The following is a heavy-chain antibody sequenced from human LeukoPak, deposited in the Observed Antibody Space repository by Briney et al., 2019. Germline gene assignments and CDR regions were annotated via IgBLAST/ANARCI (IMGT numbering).Heavy chain of an antibody. Sequence: PGGSLRLSCAASGFSFRSCWMSWVRQAPGKGLEWVANIKEDGSEKYYVDSVKGRFTISRDNAENALYLQMNSLSAEDTAVYYCARVAWPHYFDYWGLGPLVTVSS. D-gene: IGHD2-21*01. CDR2: IKEDGSEK. V-gene: IGHV3-7*01. CDR3: ARVAWPHYFDY. CDR1: GFSFRSCW. J-gene: IGHJ4*02.